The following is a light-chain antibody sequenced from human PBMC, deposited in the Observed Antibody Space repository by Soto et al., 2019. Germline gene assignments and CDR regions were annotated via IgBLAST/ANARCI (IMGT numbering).Light chain of an antibody. J-gene: IGLJ1*01. CDR3: LLSYSSVSYG. CDR2: HTS. CDR1: TGAVTSGHY. Sequence: QAVVTQEPSLTVSPGGTVTLTCGSSTGAVTSGHYPYWFQQKPGQAPRTLIYHTSNKHSWTPARFSGSLLGGKAALTLSGAQPEDEAEYYCLLSYSSVSYGFGTGTKVTVL. V-gene: IGLV7-46*01.